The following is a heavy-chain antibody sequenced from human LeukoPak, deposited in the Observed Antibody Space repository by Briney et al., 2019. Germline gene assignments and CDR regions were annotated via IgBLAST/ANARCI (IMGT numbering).Heavy chain of an antibody. CDR2: IYTSGSP. V-gene: IGHV4-61*09. J-gene: IGHJ4*02. D-gene: IGHD6-19*01. Sequence: SDTLSLTCTVSGGSISSGSYYWSWIRQPAGKGLEWIGHIYTSGSPSYNPSLQSRVTISVDTSNHEFSLKRTSVTAADTAVYYCARAGGSVGWYGTIDSWGQGTLVTVSS. CDR1: GGSISSGSYY. CDR3: ARAGGSVGWYGTIDS.